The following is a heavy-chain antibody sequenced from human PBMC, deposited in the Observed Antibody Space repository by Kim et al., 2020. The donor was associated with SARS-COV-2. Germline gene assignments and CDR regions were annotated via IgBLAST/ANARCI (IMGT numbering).Heavy chain of an antibody. D-gene: IGHD2-15*01. V-gene: IGHV3-74*01. CDR2: MNSDGSTT. J-gene: IGHJ3*02. CDR1: GFPFSNYW. Sequence: GGSLRLSCAASGFPFSNYWMHWVRQAPGKGLVWVSRMNSDGSTTSYADSVKGRFTISRDNAKNTLYLQMNSLRAEDTAVYYCARGGCSGGSCYSAPSLNAFDIWGQGTMVTVSS. CDR3: ARGGCSGGSCYSAPSLNAFDI.